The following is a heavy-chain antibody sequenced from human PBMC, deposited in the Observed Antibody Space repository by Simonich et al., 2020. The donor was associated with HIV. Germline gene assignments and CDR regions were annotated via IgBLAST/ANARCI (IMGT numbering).Heavy chain of an antibody. CDR3: ARDPNSSGYYTGGWFDP. D-gene: IGHD3-3*01. Sequence: QEQLVQSGAEVKKPGASVKVSCEASGYTFTGYYIHWVRQAPGQGLEGMGRINPKSGGTNYAQKFQGRVTMTRDTSISTAYMELSRLRSDDTAVYYCARDPNSSGYYTGGWFDPWGQGTLVTVFS. V-gene: IGHV1-2*06. J-gene: IGHJ5*02. CDR1: GYTFTGYY. CDR2: INPKSGGT.